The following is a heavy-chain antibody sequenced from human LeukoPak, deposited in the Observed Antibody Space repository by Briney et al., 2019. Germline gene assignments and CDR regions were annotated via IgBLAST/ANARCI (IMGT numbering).Heavy chain of an antibody. J-gene: IGHJ4*02. CDR1: GFTFSTYA. Sequence: GGSLRLSCAASGFTFSTYAASWVRQAPGKGLEWVSAITGSGGSTYYADSVKGRFTISRDNSKNTFYLQMNSLRAEDTAVYYCAKFSAPQRVGATGDYWGQGTLVTVSS. D-gene: IGHD1-26*01. CDR3: AKFSAPQRVGATGDY. CDR2: ITGSGGST. V-gene: IGHV3-23*01.